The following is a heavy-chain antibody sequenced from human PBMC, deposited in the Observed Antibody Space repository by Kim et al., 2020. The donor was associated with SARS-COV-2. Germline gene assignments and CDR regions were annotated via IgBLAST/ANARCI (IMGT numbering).Heavy chain of an antibody. CDR1: GGSISGSSFY. CDR2: IYHTGSS. J-gene: IGHJ3*02. V-gene: IGHV4-39*01. D-gene: IGHD3-22*01. CDR3: ARRDSGSYGYDAFDI. Sequence: SETLSLTCIVSGGSISGSSFYWGWIRQPPGKKLEWIGSIYHTGSSYYNPSLRSRVTISVDTSKNQLSLRLSSVTAADTAVYYCARRDSGSYGYDAFDIWGQGTLVIVSS.